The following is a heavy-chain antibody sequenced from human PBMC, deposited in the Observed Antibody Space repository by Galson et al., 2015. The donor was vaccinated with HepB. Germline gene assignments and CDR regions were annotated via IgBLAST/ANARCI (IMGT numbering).Heavy chain of an antibody. Sequence: SVKVSCKASGYTFTSYGISWVRQAPGQGLEWMGWISAYNGNTNYAQKLQGRVTMTTDTSTSTAYMELRSLRSDDTAVYYWARDSDIVATRAADYWGQGTLVTVSS. CDR3: ARDSDIVATRAADY. V-gene: IGHV1-18*01. J-gene: IGHJ4*02. CDR1: GYTFTSYG. D-gene: IGHD5-12*01. CDR2: ISAYNGNT.